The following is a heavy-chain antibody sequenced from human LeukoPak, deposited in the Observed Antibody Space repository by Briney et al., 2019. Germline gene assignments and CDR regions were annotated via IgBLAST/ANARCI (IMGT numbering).Heavy chain of an antibody. CDR1: GFTGYSNY. J-gene: IGHJ6*02. CDR3: ARDRLDYGERGYSYYGMDV. Sequence: GGYVTLSCAASGFTGYSNYIRWVPQAPGKGLVGGSVLYSGGSTYYAESVKGRFSSSGDNSKNTLYLQKNSLRAEDTAVYYCARDRLDYGERGYSYYGMDVWGQGTTASV. D-gene: IGHD4-17*01. V-gene: IGHV3-53*01. CDR2: LYSGGST.